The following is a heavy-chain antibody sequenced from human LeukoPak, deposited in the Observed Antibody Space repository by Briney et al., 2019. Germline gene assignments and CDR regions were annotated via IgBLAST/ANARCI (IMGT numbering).Heavy chain of an antibody. CDR3: ARAESRQSYSGTYGY. CDR1: GGSFSGYY. J-gene: IGHJ4*02. D-gene: IGHD1-26*01. V-gene: IGHV4-34*01. Sequence: SSETLSLTCAVYGGSFSGYYWSWIRQPPGKGLEWIGEINHSGSTNYNPSLKSRVTISVDTSKNQFSLKLSSVTAADTAVYYCARAESRQSYSGTYGYWGQGTLVTVSS. CDR2: INHSGST.